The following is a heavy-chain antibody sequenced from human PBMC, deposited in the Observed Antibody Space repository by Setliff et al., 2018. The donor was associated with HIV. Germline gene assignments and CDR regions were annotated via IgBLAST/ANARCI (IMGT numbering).Heavy chain of an antibody. Sequence: SETLSLTCTVSGGSITGYFWNWIRQSPGKGLEWFGYIYYNGNTNYNPTLNSRGTISVDTSKNQFSLKLTSVTAADTAVYYCAREIYGGNSRPFDYWGQGTQVTVSS. V-gene: IGHV4-59*01. D-gene: IGHD4-17*01. J-gene: IGHJ4*02. CDR3: AREIYGGNSRPFDY. CDR1: GGSITGYF. CDR2: IYYNGNT.